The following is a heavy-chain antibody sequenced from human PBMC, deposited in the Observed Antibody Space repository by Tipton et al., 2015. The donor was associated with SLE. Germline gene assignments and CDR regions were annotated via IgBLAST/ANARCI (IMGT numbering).Heavy chain of an antibody. D-gene: IGHD6-13*01. CDR2: INHSGST. V-gene: IGHV4-34*01. Sequence: TLSLTCAVYGGSFSDYYWSWIRQAPGKGLEWIGEINHSGSTHYNPSLKSRVIISVDTSKNQFSLKLSSVTAADTAVYYCARRPAAGTSLADYWGQGTLVTVSS. J-gene: IGHJ4*02. CDR1: GGSFSDYY. CDR3: ARRPAAGTSLADY.